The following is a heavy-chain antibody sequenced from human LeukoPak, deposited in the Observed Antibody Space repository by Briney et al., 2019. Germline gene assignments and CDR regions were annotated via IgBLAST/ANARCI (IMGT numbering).Heavy chain of an antibody. Sequence: ASVKVSCKASGYTFTSYGISWVRQAPGQGLEWMGWISAYNGNTNYAQKLQGRVTMTTDTSTSTAYMELRSLRSDDTAVYYCARPHWDYYEGWFDPWGQGTLVTVSS. D-gene: IGHD1-7*01. V-gene: IGHV1-18*01. CDR1: GYTFTSYG. J-gene: IGHJ5*02. CDR2: ISAYNGNT. CDR3: ARPHWDYYEGWFDP.